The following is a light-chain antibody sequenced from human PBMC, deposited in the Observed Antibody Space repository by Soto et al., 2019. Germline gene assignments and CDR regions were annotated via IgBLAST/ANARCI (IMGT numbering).Light chain of an antibody. CDR2: DAS. J-gene: IGKJ5*01. CDR3: QQYNEWPPFT. CDR1: QSVSSY. Sequence: EIVMTQSPATLSVSPGERATLSCRASQSVSSYLAWYQQKPGQAPRLLIYDASNRATGIPARFSGSVSGTEFTLTISSLQSEDFAVYYCQQYNEWPPFTFGQGTRLEIK. V-gene: IGKV3D-15*01.